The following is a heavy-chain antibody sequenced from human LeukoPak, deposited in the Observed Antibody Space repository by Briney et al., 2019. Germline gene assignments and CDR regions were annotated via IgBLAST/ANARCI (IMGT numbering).Heavy chain of an antibody. CDR3: AKKGGIYGDHYVYYDY. Sequence: PGGSLRLSCAASGFTFSNAWMSWVRQAPGKGLEWVGRIKSKTDGGTTDYAAPVKGRFTISRDNSKNTLYLQMNSLRAEDTALYYCAKKGGIYGDHYVYYDYWGQGTLVTVSS. V-gene: IGHV3-15*01. CDR2: IKSKTDGGTT. CDR1: GFTFSNAW. J-gene: IGHJ4*02. D-gene: IGHD4-17*01.